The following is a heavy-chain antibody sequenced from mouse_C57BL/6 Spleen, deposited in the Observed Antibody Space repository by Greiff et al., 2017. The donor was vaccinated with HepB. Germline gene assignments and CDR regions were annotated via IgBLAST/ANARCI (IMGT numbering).Heavy chain of an antibody. V-gene: IGHV1-5*01. Sequence: VQLQQSGTVLARPGASVKMSCKTSGYTFTSYWMHWVKQRPGQGLEWIGAIYPGNSDTSYNQKFKGKAKLTAVTSASTAYMELSSLTNEDSAVYYCTREGDSSGYKEYFDYWGQGTTLTVSS. CDR1: GYTFTSYW. CDR2: IYPGNSDT. CDR3: TREGDSSGYKEYFDY. J-gene: IGHJ2*01. D-gene: IGHD3-2*02.